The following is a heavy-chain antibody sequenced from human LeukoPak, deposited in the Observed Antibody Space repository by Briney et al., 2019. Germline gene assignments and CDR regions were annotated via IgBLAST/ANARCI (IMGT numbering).Heavy chain of an antibody. V-gene: IGHV1-24*01. D-gene: IGHD3-10*01. J-gene: IGHJ5*02. CDR3: ATDLGFGEPTIFDP. Sequence: ASVKVSYKVSGYTLTELSMHWVRQAPGKGLEWMGGFDPEDGETIYAQKFQGRVTMTEDTSTDTAYMELSSLRSEDTAVYYCATDLGFGEPTIFDPWGQGTLVTVSS. CDR2: FDPEDGET. CDR1: GYTLTELS.